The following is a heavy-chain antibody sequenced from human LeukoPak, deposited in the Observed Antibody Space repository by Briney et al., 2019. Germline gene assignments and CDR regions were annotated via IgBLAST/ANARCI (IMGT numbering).Heavy chain of an antibody. CDR3: ARVGLYGDYFDY. V-gene: IGHV3-66*01. D-gene: IGHD4-17*01. CDR2: IYSGGST. Sequence: PGGSLRLSCAASGFTFDDYAMHWVRQAPGKGLEWVSVIYSGGSTYYADSVKGRFTISRDNSKNTLYLQMNSLRAEDTAVYYCARVGLYGDYFDYWGQGTLVTVSS. J-gene: IGHJ4*02. CDR1: GFTFDDYA.